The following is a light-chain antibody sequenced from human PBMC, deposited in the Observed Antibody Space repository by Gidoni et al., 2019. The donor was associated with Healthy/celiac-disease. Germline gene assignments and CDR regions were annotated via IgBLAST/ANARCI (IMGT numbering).Light chain of an antibody. CDR3: QQSYSTPRA. J-gene: IGKJ1*01. V-gene: IGKV1-39*01. CDR1: QSILSY. Sequence: IKMTQSPSSLSASVGDRVTITCRASQSILSYLNWYQQKPGKAPKLLIYAASSLQSGVPSRFSGSGSGTDFTLTISSLQPEDFATYYCQQSYSTPRAFGQGTKVEIK. CDR2: AAS.